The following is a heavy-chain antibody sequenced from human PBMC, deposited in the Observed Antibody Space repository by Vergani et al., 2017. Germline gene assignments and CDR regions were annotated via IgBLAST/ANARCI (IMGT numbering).Heavy chain of an antibody. CDR2: IYYSGNT. J-gene: IGHJ5*02. V-gene: IGHV4-39*01. D-gene: IGHD6-19*01. CDR1: GDSISSSNYY. Sequence: QLQLQESGPGLVKPSATLSLTCSVSGDSISSSNYYWGLIRQPPGKGLEWIASIYYSGNTYYNPSLKSRVTISVDTSKNKFSLKLCSVTAADTAVYFCARHSTVEWLVKLGWIDPWGQGILVTVSS. CDR3: ARHSTVEWLVKLGWIDP.